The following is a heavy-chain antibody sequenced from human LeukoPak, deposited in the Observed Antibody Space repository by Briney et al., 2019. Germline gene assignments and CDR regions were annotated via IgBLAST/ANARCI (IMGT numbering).Heavy chain of an antibody. V-gene: IGHV3-21*01. D-gene: IGHD3-22*01. CDR2: ISSSSSYI. Sequence: PGGSLRLSCAASGFTFSSYSMNWVRQAPGKGLEWVSSISSSSSYIYYADSVKGRFTISRDNAKNSLYLQMNSPRAEDTAVYYCARDLAGYDSSGYGYWGQGTLVTVSS. CDR1: GFTFSSYS. J-gene: IGHJ4*02. CDR3: ARDLAGYDSSGYGY.